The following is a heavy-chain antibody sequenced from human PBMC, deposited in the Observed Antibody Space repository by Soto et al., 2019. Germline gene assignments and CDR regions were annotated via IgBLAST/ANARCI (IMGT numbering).Heavy chain of an antibody. CDR3: TRERSVGYCITTTCPKPFYYYAMDV. V-gene: IGHV1-69*12. D-gene: IGHD2-2*01. CDR2: IIPVFGTP. J-gene: IGHJ6*02. CDR1: GGTFTNYA. Sequence: QVQLVQSGAEVKKPGSSLKVSCKASGGTFTNYAFSWVRQAPGQGLEWMGGIIPVFGTPDYAQKFQGRVTITADESTRTVSMELSSLRSDDTAVYYCTRERSVGYCITTTCPKPFYYYAMDVWGQGTTVTVSS.